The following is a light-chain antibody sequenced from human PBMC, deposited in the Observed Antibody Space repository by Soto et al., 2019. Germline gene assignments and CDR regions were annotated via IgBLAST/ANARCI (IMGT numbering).Light chain of an antibody. CDR2: DVN. J-gene: IGLJ2*01. V-gene: IGLV2-14*01. CDR3: SSSASGSSHVV. Sequence: QSALTQPASVSGSPGQSITLSCTGTSSDIGGYDYVSWYQRHPGKAPKLIIYDVNNRPSGVSNRFSGSKSGNTASLTISGLQADDEADYYCSSSASGSSHVVFGGGTKVTVL. CDR1: SSDIGGYDY.